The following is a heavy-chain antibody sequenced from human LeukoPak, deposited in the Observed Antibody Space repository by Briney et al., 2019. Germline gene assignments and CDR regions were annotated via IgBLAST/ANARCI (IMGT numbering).Heavy chain of an antibody. V-gene: IGHV3-53*01. CDR1: GFTVSSNY. D-gene: IGHD3-10*01. CDR3: ARVGARYYGSGSYDGYYFDY. CDR2: IYSGGST. J-gene: IGHJ4*02. Sequence: GGSLRLSCAASGFTVSSNYMSWVRQAPGKGLERVSVIYSGGSTYYADSVKGRFTISRDNSKNTLYLQMNSLRAEDTAVYYCARVGARYYGSGSYDGYYFDYWGQGTLVTVSS.